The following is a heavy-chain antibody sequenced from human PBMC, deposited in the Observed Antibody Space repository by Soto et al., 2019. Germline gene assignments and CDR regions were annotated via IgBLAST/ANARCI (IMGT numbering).Heavy chain of an antibody. CDR1: GYTFTSYG. CDR3: ARDRAYYDFGSGWEGDYFDY. J-gene: IGHJ4*02. Sequence: ASVKVSCKASGYTFTSYGISWVGQAPGQGLEWMGWISAYNGNTNYAQKLQGRVTMTTDTSTSTAYMELRSLRSDDTAVYYCARDRAYYDFGSGWEGDYFDYWGRGTLGTVSS. D-gene: IGHD3-3*01. CDR2: ISAYNGNT. V-gene: IGHV1-18*04.